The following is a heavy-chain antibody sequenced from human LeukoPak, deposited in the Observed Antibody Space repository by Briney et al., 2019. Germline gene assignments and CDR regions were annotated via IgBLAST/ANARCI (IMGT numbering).Heavy chain of an antibody. D-gene: IGHD3-22*01. Sequence: ASVKVSCKASTYTFTRYGISWVRQAPGQGLEWMGWISGYNGNTNYAQKFLGRVTMTTDTSTSTAYMELRSLRSDDTAVYYCARITMIVVVTPPDIWGQGTMVTVSS. J-gene: IGHJ3*02. CDR2: ISGYNGNT. CDR1: TYTFTRYG. CDR3: ARITMIVVVTPPDI. V-gene: IGHV1-18*01.